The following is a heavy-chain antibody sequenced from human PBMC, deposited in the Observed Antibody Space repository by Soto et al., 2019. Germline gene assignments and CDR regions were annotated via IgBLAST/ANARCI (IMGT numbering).Heavy chain of an antibody. CDR1: GGSISTAGYY. J-gene: IGHJ4*02. V-gene: IGHV4-31*03. CDR3: ARESGLEYYFAY. Sequence: QVQLQESGPGLVKPSQTLSLTCTVSGGSISTAGYYWSWIRQHPGKGLEWIAYIYYSGSTYYNSSLKGRITISGDTAKNQFSLKLSSVTAADTAVYFCARESGLEYYFAYWGQGTLVTVSS. D-gene: IGHD3-10*01. CDR2: IYYSGST.